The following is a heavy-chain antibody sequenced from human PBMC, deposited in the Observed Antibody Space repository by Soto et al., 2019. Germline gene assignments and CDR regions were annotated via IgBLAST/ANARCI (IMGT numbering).Heavy chain of an antibody. J-gene: IGHJ4*02. D-gene: IGHD2-15*01. V-gene: IGHV3-11*01. Sequence: QVQLVESGGGLVKPGGSLRLSCAASGFTFSDYYMSWIRQAPGKGLEWISYISVSGSTIYYADSVKGRFTSSRDNAKNSLYLQMNSLRAEDTAVSYCVRDIVVAVAPDYWGQGTLVTVSS. CDR1: GFTFSDYY. CDR2: ISVSGSTI. CDR3: VRDIVVAVAPDY.